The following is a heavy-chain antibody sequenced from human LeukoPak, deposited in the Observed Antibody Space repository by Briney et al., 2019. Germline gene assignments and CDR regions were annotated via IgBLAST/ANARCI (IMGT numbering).Heavy chain of an antibody. J-gene: IGHJ3*02. CDR3: ASSSYDSSGTRGAFDI. D-gene: IGHD3-22*01. CDR2: ISGSGGST. Sequence: PGGSLGLSCAASGFTFSSYAMSWVRQAPGKGLEWVSAISGSGGSTYYADSVKGRFTISRDNSKNTLYLQMNSLRAEDTAVYYCASSSYDSSGTRGAFDIWGQGTMVTVSS. CDR1: GFTFSSYA. V-gene: IGHV3-23*01.